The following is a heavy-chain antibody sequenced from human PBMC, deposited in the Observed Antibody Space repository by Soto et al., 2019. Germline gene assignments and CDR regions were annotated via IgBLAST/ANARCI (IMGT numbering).Heavy chain of an antibody. V-gene: IGHV3-23*01. CDR1: GFSFSSYA. J-gene: IGHJ5*02. Sequence: EGQLLEFGGGLVQPGGSLRLSCSASGFSFSSYAMGWVRQAPGKGLEWVSTISASGVSTYHADSVQGRFTVSRDNSKNTLYLQMNSLRVEDTAVYYCAKDLSGWEQNGWFDPWGQGTLVTVSS. CDR3: AKDLSGWEQNGWFDP. D-gene: IGHD1-26*01. CDR2: ISASGVST.